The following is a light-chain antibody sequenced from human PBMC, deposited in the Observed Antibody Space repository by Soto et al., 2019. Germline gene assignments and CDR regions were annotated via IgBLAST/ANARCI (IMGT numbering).Light chain of an antibody. Sequence: IVMTQSPATLSVSPGEGVTLSCRASQNIYSNIAWYQQRPGQAPRLLIYRASTRATGVPARFSGSGSGTEFTLTISSLQPDDFATYYCQHYNSYSEAFGQGTKVDIK. CDR1: QNIYSN. CDR2: RAS. J-gene: IGKJ1*01. V-gene: IGKV3-15*01. CDR3: QHYNSYSEA.